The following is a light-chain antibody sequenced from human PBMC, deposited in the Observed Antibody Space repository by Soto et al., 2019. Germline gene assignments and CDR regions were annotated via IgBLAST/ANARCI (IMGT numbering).Light chain of an antibody. V-gene: IGKV3-20*01. CDR3: QQHGISHIT. CDR2: DAS. CDR1: QNINNNY. J-gene: IGKJ5*01. Sequence: VLTQSPGTLSLSPGGSATLSCRASQNINNNYLAWYQHKPGQAPRLLMYDASLRATGVPDRFSGSGSGKDFPLTITRLEPDDSAVYYCQQHGISHITFGQGTRLEI.